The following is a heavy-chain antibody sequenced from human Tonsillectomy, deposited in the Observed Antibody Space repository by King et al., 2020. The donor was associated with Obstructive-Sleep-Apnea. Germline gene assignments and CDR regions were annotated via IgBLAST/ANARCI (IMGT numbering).Heavy chain of an antibody. CDR2: INWNSDTI. CDR1: GFIFDDYA. J-gene: IGHJ4*02. CDR3: VKGKGGEYRSGWDLID. D-gene: IGHD6-19*01. V-gene: IGHV3-9*03. Sequence: VQLVESGGGLVQPGRSLRLSCAAAGFIFDDYAMHWVRQAPGKGLEWVSGINWNSDTIGYADSVKGRFTISRDNAKNSLYLQMNSLRAGDMALSFGVKGKGGEYRSGWDLIDWGQGTLVTVSS.